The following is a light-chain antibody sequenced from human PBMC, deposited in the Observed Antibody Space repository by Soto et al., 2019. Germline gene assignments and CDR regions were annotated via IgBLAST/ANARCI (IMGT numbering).Light chain of an antibody. V-gene: IGKV3-15*01. CDR2: GAF. J-gene: IGKJ4*01. CDR3: QQYNNWPPLT. Sequence: EVVMTQSPATLSVSPGERATLSCRASQSVGSKLAWYQQKPGQAPRLLIFGAFTRATGIPARFNGSGSGTGVTLFLSNLQSEDFAVYYCQQYNNWPPLTFGGGTKVEI. CDR1: QSVGSK.